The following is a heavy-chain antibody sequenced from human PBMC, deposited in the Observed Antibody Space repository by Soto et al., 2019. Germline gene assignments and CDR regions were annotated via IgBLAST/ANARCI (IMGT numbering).Heavy chain of an antibody. D-gene: IGHD3-22*01. CDR3: VRSYDSRGYYPPCFDP. Sequence: SETLSLSCTVSGGSLRSGVYYCSLIRQTPGKGLECIGYIYYSGSTNYNPSLKSRVTISVDTSKNQFSLKLSSVTAADTAVYYCVRSYDSRGYYPPCFDPWGQGTLVTVSS. J-gene: IGHJ5*02. V-gene: IGHV4-30-4*08. CDR1: GGSLRSGVYY. CDR2: IYYSGST.